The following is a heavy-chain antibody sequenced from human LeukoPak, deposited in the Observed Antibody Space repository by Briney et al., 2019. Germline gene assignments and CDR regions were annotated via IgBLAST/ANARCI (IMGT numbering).Heavy chain of an antibody. D-gene: IGHD3-10*01. CDR1: GFTFSSYD. V-gene: IGHV3-23*01. Sequence: GGSLRLSCAASGFTFSSYDMSWVRQAPGKGLEWVSAISGSGGSTYYADSVKGRFTISRDNSKNTLYLQMNSLRAEDTAVYYCAKDLLYGSGSYDAFDIWGQGTMVTVSS. CDR3: AKDLLYGSGSYDAFDI. CDR2: ISGSGGST. J-gene: IGHJ3*02.